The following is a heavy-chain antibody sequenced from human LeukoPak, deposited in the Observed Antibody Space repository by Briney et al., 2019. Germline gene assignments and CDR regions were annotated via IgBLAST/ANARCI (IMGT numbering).Heavy chain of an antibody. CDR3: ARAAEGAADY. D-gene: IGHD4/OR15-4a*01. CDR1: GGSISGSNYY. Sequence: SETLSLTCTVSGGSISGSNYYWGWIRQPPGKGLEWIGGIHYSGSTYYNPSLRSRATMSVDTSKNQFSLQLTSVTAADTAIYYCARAAEGAADYWGQGTLVTVSS. J-gene: IGHJ4*02. V-gene: IGHV4-39*07. CDR2: IHYSGST.